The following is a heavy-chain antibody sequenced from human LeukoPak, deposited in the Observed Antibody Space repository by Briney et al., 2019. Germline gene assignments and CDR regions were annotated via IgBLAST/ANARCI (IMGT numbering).Heavy chain of an antibody. D-gene: IGHD6-13*01. J-gene: IGHJ4*02. CDR2: INHSGST. V-gene: IGHV4-34*01. Sequence: PSETLSLTCAAYGGSFSGYYWSWIRQPPGKGLEWIGEINHSGSTNYNPSLRSRVTISVDTSKNQFSLKLSSVAAADTAVYYCARGCSSSWYDYWGQGTLVTVSS. CDR1: GGSFSGYY. CDR3: ARGCSSSWYDY.